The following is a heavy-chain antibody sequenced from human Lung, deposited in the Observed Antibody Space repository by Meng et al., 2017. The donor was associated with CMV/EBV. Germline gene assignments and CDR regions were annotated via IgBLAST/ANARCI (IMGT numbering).Heavy chain of an antibody. D-gene: IGHD1-26*01. Sequence: CADSGFIFSDYYMTWIRQAPGKGLKWVSYISSSGSIKKYADSVEGRFTISRDNAKKSLYLQMNSLRAEDTAFYYCARDFSAVHNWFDAWGRGTLVTVSS. V-gene: IGHV3-11*04. CDR2: ISSSGSIK. CDR3: ARDFSAVHNWFDA. CDR1: GFIFSDYY. J-gene: IGHJ5*02.